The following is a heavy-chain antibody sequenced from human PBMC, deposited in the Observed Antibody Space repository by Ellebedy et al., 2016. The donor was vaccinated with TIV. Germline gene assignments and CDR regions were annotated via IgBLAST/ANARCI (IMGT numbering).Heavy chain of an antibody. Sequence: MPSETLSLTCTVSGGSISSYYWSWIRQPPGKGLEWIGYIYDSGSTNYNPSLKSRVTISVDTSKNQFSLKLTSVTAADTAVYYCARGYNWKALDYWGQGTLVAVSS. D-gene: IGHD1-1*01. CDR3: ARGYNWKALDY. CDR1: GGSISSYY. CDR2: IYDSGST. V-gene: IGHV4-59*01. J-gene: IGHJ4*02.